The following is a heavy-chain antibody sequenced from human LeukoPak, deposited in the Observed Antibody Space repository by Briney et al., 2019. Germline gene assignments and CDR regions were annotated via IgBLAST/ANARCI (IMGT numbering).Heavy chain of an antibody. J-gene: IGHJ3*01. D-gene: IGHD4/OR15-4a*01. CDR3: GKVASALTMYDAFDV. Sequence: GGSLRLSCAASGFTFSSYAVSWVRQAPGKGLEWVSAISISGGSTYYADSVKGRFTFSRDNSKNTLYLQMNSLRAEDSAVYYCGKVASALTMYDAFDVWGQGTVVTVSS. CDR1: GFTFSSYA. CDR2: ISISGGST. V-gene: IGHV3-23*01.